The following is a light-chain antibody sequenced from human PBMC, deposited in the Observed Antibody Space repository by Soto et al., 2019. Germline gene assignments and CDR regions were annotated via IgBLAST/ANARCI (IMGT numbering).Light chain of an antibody. CDR2: GNS. CDR3: QSYDTPVYV. V-gene: IGLV1-40*01. CDR1: SSNIGGGYD. Sequence: QSVLTQPPSVSGAPGQRVTISCTGSSSNIGGGYDVHWYQQLPGAAPKLLIYGNSNRPSGVPDRFSGSRSGTSASLAITGLQPEDEADYYCQSYDTPVYVFGGGTKVTVL. J-gene: IGLJ1*01.